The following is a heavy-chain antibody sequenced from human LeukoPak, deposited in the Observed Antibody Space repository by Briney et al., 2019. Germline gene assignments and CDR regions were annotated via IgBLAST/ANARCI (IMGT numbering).Heavy chain of an antibody. D-gene: IGHD3-9*01. CDR3: ASSPAYYDILTGYLKPYYFDY. CDR1: GGSINSGDYY. J-gene: IGHJ4*02. V-gene: IGHV4-30-4*01. CDR2: ICYSGST. Sequence: SETLSLTCTVSGGSINSGDYYWRWIRQPPGKGLEWIGYICYSGSTYYNPSLKSRVTISVDTSKNQFSLKLSSVTAADTAVYYCASSPAYYDILTGYLKPYYFDYWGQGTLVTVSS.